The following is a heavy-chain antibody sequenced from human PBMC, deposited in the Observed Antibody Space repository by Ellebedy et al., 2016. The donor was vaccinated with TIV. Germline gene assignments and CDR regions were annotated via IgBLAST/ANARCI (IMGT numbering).Heavy chain of an antibody. CDR1: GYTFTSYG. CDR3: ARGDLIRGLYYYYYGMDV. CDR2: ISAYNGNT. Sequence: ASVKVSXKASGYTFTSYGISWVRQAPGQGLEWMGWISAYNGNTNYAQKLQGRVTMTTDTSTSTAYMELRSLRSDDTAVYYCARGDLIRGLYYYYYGMDVWGQGTTVTVSS. J-gene: IGHJ6*02. D-gene: IGHD3-10*01. V-gene: IGHV1-18*01.